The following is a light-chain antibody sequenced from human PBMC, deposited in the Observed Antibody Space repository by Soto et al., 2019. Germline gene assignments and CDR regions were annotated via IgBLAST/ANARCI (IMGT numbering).Light chain of an antibody. J-gene: IGKJ2*01. V-gene: IGKV3-20*01. CDR2: GAS. CDR3: QQYGTTRYT. CDR1: QTVRNSY. Sequence: IVLTQSPGALSVSLGERATLSCRASQTVRNSYLAWYQQKAGQAPRLLIYGASIRTPGTPDRFSGSGSGTDFILTISRLEPEDSAVYYCQQYGTTRYTFGQGTKLEIK.